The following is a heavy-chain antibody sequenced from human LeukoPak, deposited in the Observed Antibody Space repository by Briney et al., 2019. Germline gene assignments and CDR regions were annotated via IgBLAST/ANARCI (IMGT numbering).Heavy chain of an antibody. J-gene: IGHJ4*02. V-gene: IGHV3-30*18. Sequence: GGSLRLSCAASGFTFSRFGIHWVRQAPGKGLEWVAVISYDGNNKYYADSVKGRFTISRDNSKNTLYLQMNSLRPEDTGVYYCAKRVVPAASFDYWGQGTLVTVSS. CDR1: GFTFSRFG. CDR3: AKRVVPAASFDY. D-gene: IGHD2-2*01. CDR2: ISYDGNNK.